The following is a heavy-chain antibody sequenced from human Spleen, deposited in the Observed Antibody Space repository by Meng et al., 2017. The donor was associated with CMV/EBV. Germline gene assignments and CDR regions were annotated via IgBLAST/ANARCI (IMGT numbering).Heavy chain of an antibody. CDR2: ISYDGSNK. CDR3: ARESGGYDSSGPADF. CDR1: GFTFTSYA. Sequence: GGSLRLSCAASGFTFTSYAMHWARQAPGKGLEWVAVISYDGSNKYYADAVKGRFTISRDNSKNTLYLQMNSLRAEDTAVYYCARESGGYDSSGPADFWGQGTLVTVSS. D-gene: IGHD3-22*01. V-gene: IGHV3-30*04. J-gene: IGHJ4*02.